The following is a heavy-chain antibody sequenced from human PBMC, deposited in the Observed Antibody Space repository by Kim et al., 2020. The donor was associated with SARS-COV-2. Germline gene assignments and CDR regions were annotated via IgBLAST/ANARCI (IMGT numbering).Heavy chain of an antibody. CDR1: GGSFSGYY. V-gene: IGHV4-34*01. D-gene: IGHD2-2*01. Sequence: SETLSLTCAVYGGSFSGYYWSWIRQPPGKGLEWIGEINHSGSTNYNPSLKSRVTISVDTSKNQFSLKLSSVTAADTAVYYCARRYCSSTSCYQPKYYFDYWGQGTLVTVSS. J-gene: IGHJ4*02. CDR2: INHSGST. CDR3: ARRYCSSTSCYQPKYYFDY.